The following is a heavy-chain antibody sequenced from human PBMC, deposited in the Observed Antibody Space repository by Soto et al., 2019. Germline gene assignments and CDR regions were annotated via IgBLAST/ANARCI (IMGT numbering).Heavy chain of an antibody. V-gene: IGHV3-11*01. D-gene: IGHD4-17*01. Sequence: SLRLSCAASGFTFSSSWMHWVRQAPGKGLEWVSHISGRGSTIYYADSVKGRFTISRDNAKNSLYLQMNSLRAEDTAVYYCARDPPTVTTSSFDYWGLGTLVTVSS. CDR2: ISGRGSTI. CDR3: ARDPPTVTTSSFDY. J-gene: IGHJ4*02. CDR1: GFTFSSSW.